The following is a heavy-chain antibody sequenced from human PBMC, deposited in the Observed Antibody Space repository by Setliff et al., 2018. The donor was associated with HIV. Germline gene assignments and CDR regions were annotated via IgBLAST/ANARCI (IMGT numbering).Heavy chain of an antibody. V-gene: IGHV4-34*01. J-gene: IGHJ6*03. D-gene: IGHD1-7*01. CDR2: INHSGNT. CDR3: ARDRYTWNYGKNYMDV. Sequence: PSETLSLTCAVYGGSVSGYYWSWIRQPPGKGLEWIGEINHSGNTNYNPSLKSRVTISVDTSKNQFSLKLSSVTAADTAVYYCARDRYTWNYGKNYMDVWGKGTTVTVSS. CDR1: GGSVSGYY.